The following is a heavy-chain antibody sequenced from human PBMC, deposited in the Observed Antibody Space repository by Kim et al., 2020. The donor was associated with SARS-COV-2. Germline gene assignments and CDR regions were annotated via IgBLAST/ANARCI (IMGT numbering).Heavy chain of an antibody. CDR3: AKNVHITSVTFLWYFDL. CDR1: RFTCSSSA. J-gene: IGHJ2*01. Sequence: GGSLRLSCAASRFTCSSSAMTWVRQAPGKGLEWVSSIFGSGHGTYYADSVKGRFIISRDNSKNTLYMQMNNLRADDTAVYYCAKNVHITSVTFLWYFDLWGRGTSVIVSS. CDR2: IFGSGHGT. D-gene: IGHD2-2*01. V-gene: IGHV3-23*01.